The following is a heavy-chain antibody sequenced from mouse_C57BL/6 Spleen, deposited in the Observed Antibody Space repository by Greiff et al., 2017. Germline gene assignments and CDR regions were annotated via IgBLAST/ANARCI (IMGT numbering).Heavy chain of an antibody. V-gene: IGHV1-77*01. J-gene: IGHJ1*03. D-gene: IGHD1-1*01. CDR3: ARYYGSSYEGPDWYFDV. CDR2: ISPGSGST. Sequence: VHLVESGAELVKPGASVKISCKASGYTFTDYYINWVKQRPGQGLEWIGKISPGSGSTYYNEKFKGKATLTADKSSSTAYMQLSSLTSEDAAVYFGARYYGSSYEGPDWYFDVWGTGTTVTVSS. CDR1: GYTFTDYY.